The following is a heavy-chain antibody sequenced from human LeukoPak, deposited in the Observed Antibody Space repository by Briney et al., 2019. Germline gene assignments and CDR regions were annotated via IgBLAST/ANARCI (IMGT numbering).Heavy chain of an antibody. J-gene: IGHJ5*02. D-gene: IGHD4-23*01. CDR3: ARTDYGGNSGWFDP. V-gene: IGHV1-2*02. CDR1: GYTFTDYY. CDR2: INPNSSGA. Sequence: GASVKVSCKASGYTFTDYYLHWVRQAPGQGLEWMGWINPNSSGANYAQKFQGRVTMTRDTSISTAYMELSRLRSEDTAVYYCARTDYGGNSGWFDPWGQGTLVTVSS.